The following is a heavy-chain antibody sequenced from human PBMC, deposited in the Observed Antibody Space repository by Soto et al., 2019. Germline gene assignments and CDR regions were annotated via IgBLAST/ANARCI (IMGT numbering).Heavy chain of an antibody. CDR3: AHRPRTGSGYFSFED. Sequence: QITLKESGPALVKSTQTLTVTCSLSGFSISTSGESVGWIRQPPGKPLEWLGLIYWKGAKRYSPSLESRLTITKDTSKNQVVLLRPNLDPADTATYYCAHRPRTGSGYFSFEDWGQGSLLSLS. CDR1: GFSISTSGES. D-gene: IGHD5-12*01. V-gene: IGHV2-5*01. J-gene: IGHJ4*02. CDR2: IYWKGAK.